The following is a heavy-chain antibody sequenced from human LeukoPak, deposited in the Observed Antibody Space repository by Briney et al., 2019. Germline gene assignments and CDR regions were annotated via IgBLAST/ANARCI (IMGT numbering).Heavy chain of an antibody. CDR1: GFTFTNYA. CDR3: AKDGLGYNFDS. J-gene: IGHJ4*02. D-gene: IGHD5-12*01. V-gene: IGHV3-23*01. CDR2: IRSNGVSA. Sequence: PGGSLRLSCAASGFTFTNYAMHWVRQAPGKGLEWVSLIRSNGVSAFYGDSVRGRFTVSRDNSKNTVKLQINSLRVEDTAMYYCAKDGLGYNFDSWGQGTLVTVSS.